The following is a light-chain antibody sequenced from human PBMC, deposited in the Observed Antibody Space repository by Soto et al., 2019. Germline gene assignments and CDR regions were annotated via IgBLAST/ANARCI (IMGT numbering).Light chain of an antibody. V-gene: IGKV1-33*01. Sequence: IHMSQSASSLSASVGHRVTIFRQASQDISNYLNWYQQKPGKAPKLLIYDASNLETGVPSRFSGSGSGTDFTFTISSLQPEDIATYYCQQYDNLPLTFGQGTRLEIK. CDR3: QQYDNLPLT. CDR2: DAS. J-gene: IGKJ5*01. CDR1: QDISNY.